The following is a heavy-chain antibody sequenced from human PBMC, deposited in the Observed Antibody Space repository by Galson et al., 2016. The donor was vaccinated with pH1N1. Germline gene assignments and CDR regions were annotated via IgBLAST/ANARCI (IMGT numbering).Heavy chain of an antibody. CDR1: GITFSSYW. D-gene: IGHD6-19*01. V-gene: IGHV3-74*01. J-gene: IGHJ4*02. Sequence: SLRLSCAASGITFSSYWMHWVRQAPGKGLVWVSRINSDGSSTGYADSVKGRFTISRDNTKNTLYLQMNSLRAEDTAVYYCARGGAVVGISTSDYWGLGTLVTVSS. CDR3: ARGGAVVGISTSDY. CDR2: INSDGSST.